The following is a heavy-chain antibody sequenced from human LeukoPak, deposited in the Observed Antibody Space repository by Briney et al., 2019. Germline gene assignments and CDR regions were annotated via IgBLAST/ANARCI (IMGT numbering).Heavy chain of an antibody. CDR1: GVSISSGGYY. CDR3: ASTHYGSGSYLT. D-gene: IGHD3-10*01. J-gene: IGHJ5*02. V-gene: IGHV4-31*03. CDR2: IYYSGST. Sequence: SETLSLTCTVSGVSISSGGYYWSWIRQHPGKGLEWIGYIYYSGSTYYNPSLKSRVTISVDTSKNQFSLKLSSVTAADTAVYYCASTHYGSGSYLTWGQGTLVTVSS.